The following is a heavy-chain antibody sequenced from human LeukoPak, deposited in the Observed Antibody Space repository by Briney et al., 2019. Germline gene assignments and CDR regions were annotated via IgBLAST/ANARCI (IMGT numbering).Heavy chain of an antibody. CDR3: ARDTGYDSPGYFDY. Sequence: PSETLSLTCTVSGGSITTDDYYWSWIRQPPGKGLEWIGHTYYSGSTYYNPSLKSRVTISVDTSKNQFSLKPSSVTAADTAVFYCARDTGYDSPGYFDYWGQGTLVTVSS. J-gene: IGHJ4*02. D-gene: IGHD5-12*01. CDR1: GGSITTDDYY. V-gene: IGHV4-30-4*01. CDR2: TYYSGST.